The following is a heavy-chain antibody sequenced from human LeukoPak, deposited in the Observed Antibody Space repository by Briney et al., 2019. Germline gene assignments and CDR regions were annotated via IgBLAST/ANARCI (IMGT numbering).Heavy chain of an antibody. J-gene: IGHJ6*04. Sequence: GGSLRLSCAGSGFTFSSYNMNWVRQAPGKGLEWISYISSSGRTVYYAESVRGRFAISRDNARSSLYLQMAGLTAEDTAVYYCARTLDSAVDVWGNGTTVTVSS. CDR2: ISSSGRTV. CDR1: GFTFSSYN. D-gene: IGHD3/OR15-3a*01. V-gene: IGHV3-48*01. CDR3: ARTLDSAVDV.